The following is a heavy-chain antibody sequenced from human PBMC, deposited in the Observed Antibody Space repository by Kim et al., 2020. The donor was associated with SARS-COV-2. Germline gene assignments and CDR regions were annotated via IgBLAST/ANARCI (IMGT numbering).Heavy chain of an antibody. CDR3: ARVGHYYDSSGYLRNNAFDI. CDR1: GYTFTSYG. D-gene: IGHD3-22*01. V-gene: IGHV1-18*01. J-gene: IGHJ3*02. CDR2: ISAYNGNT. Sequence: ASVKVSCKASGYTFTSYGISWVRQAPGQGLEWMGWISAYNGNTNYAQKLQGRVTMTTDTSTSTAYMELRSLRSDDTAVYYCARVGHYYDSSGYLRNNAFDIWGQGTMVTVSS.